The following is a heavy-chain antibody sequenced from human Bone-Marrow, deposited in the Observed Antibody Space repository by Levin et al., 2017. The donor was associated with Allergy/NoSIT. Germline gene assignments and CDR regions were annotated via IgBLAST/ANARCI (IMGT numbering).Heavy chain of an antibody. V-gene: IGHV4-30-4*01. Sequence: LRLSCTVSGGSISSDNYYWTWIRQPPGKGLECIGYTYYNGSTYYNPSLKSRVTISVDTSKNQFSLKLDSVTAADTAVYYCARVRDGYNFGDYYFDSWGQGTLVIVSS. D-gene: IGHD5-24*01. CDR1: GGSISSDNYY. CDR2: TYYNGST. CDR3: ARVRDGYNFGDYYFDS. J-gene: IGHJ4*02.